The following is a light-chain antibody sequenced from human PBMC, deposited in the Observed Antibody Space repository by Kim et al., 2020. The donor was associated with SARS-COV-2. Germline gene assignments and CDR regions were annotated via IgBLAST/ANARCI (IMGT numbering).Light chain of an antibody. J-gene: IGKJ1*01. Sequence: ENVLTQSPGTLSLSPGERATLSCRASQSVSSNFLAWYQQKAGQAPRLLIYSASSRASGIPDRFSGSGSGTDFTLTISTLEPEDFAVYYCKQYKTSPETFGQGTKVDIK. CDR3: KQYKTSPET. CDR1: QSVSSNF. CDR2: SAS. V-gene: IGKV3-20*01.